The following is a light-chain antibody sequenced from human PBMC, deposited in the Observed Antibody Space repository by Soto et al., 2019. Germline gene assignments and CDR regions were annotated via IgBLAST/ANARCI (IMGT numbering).Light chain of an antibody. CDR3: SSSAGSNNLGV. J-gene: IGLJ2*01. Sequence: QSVLTQPPSASGSPGQSVTISCTGTSSDVGKYDYVSWFQHHPGKAPKLIIYEVSKRPSGVPDRFSGSKSGNTASLTVSGLQAEDEADYYCSSSAGSNNLGVFGGGTKLTVL. CDR2: EVS. V-gene: IGLV2-8*01. CDR1: SSDVGKYDY.